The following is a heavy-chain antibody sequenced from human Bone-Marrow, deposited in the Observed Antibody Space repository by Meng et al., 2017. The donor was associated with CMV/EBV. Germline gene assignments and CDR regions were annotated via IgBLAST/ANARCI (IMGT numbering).Heavy chain of an antibody. Sequence: GGSLRLSCAASGFTFDDYAMHWVRQAPGKGLEWVSGINWNGGSINYADSVKGRFTISRDNAKSSLYLQMNSLRAEDTAVYYCARDSPVPLGGFDPWGQGTLVTVSS. J-gene: IGHJ5*02. CDR2: INWNGGSI. V-gene: IGHV3-9*01. CDR3: ARDSPVPLGGFDP. CDR1: GFTFDDYA. D-gene: IGHD3-16*01.